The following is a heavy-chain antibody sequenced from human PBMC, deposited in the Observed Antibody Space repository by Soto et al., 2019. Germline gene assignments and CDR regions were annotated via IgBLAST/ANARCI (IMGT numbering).Heavy chain of an antibody. V-gene: IGHV3-11*05. CDR1: GFTFSDYY. D-gene: IGHD3-22*01. Sequence: GGSLRLSCAASGFTFSDYYMSWSRQAPGKGLEWVSYIRSSSSYTNYADSVKGRFTISRDNAKNSLYLQMNSLRAEGTGVYYWAGDNEIKTHYYDSSGYPHDALDIWGQGTTVTVSS. CDR3: AGDNEIKTHYYDSSGYPHDALDI. J-gene: IGHJ3*02. CDR2: IRSSSSYT.